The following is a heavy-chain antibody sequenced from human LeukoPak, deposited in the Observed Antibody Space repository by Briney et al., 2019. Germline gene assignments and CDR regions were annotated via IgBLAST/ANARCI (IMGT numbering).Heavy chain of an antibody. J-gene: IGHJ4*02. V-gene: IGHV3-23*01. Sequence: GGSLRPSCAASGFTFSSYAMSWVRQAPGKGLEWVSTISGSGDYTYYADSVKGRFTISRDNSKNTVYLQMKSLRAEDTAVYYCAKDIVGPRWNFDYWGQGTLVTVSS. CDR3: AKDIVGPRWNFDY. CDR2: ISGSGDYT. CDR1: GFTFSSYA. D-gene: IGHD1-26*01.